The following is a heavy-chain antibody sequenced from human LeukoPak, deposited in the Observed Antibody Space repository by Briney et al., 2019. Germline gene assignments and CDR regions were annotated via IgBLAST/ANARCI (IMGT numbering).Heavy chain of an antibody. CDR2: ISGSGNT. CDR1: RFTLSSYA. Sequence: PGGSLRLSCAPSRFTLSSYAMSWVRQAPVQGLEWVSAISGSGNTYYADSVKGRFAISRDISKNTLYLEMNSLRAEDTAVYYCAKLPTSTTSGQFDYWGQGTLVTVSS. CDR3: AKLPTSTTSGQFDY. V-gene: IGHV3-23*01. J-gene: IGHJ4*02. D-gene: IGHD2-2*01.